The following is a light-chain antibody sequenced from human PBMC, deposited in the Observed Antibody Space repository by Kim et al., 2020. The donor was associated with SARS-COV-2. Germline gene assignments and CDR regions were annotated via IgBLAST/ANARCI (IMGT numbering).Light chain of an antibody. CDR1: INDIGNQR. CDR2: RAN. J-gene: IGLJ3*02. Sequence: QAPTRTCTRNINDIGNQRASWLQQNPRQPPWLLFYRANDRPSAISARFSACRSGSTASQTITGLQPEGEADYYCSAWDSSLSNWVFGGGTQLTVL. V-gene: IGLV10-54*01. CDR3: SAWDSSLSNWV.